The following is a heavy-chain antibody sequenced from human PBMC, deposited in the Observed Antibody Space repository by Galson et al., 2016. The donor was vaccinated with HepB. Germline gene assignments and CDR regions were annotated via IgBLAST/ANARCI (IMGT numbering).Heavy chain of an antibody. Sequence: CAISGDSVSSHTAAWNWIRQSPSRGLEWLGRTYYRSKWFNDYEAYVKSRITINPDTSKNQFSLQLNSVTPEDTAVYYCARDKYDSSGYRKFDYWGQGTLVTCSS. D-gene: IGHD3-22*01. V-gene: IGHV6-1*01. J-gene: IGHJ4*02. CDR1: GDSVSSHTAA. CDR3: ARDKYDSSGYRKFDY. CDR2: TYYRSKWFN.